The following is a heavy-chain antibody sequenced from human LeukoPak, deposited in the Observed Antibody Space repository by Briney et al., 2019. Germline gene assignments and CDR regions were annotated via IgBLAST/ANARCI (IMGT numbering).Heavy chain of an antibody. J-gene: IGHJ6*02. D-gene: IGHD1-26*01. CDR3: ARALYIGSFYGMDV. CDR2: IWSDGSNK. CDR1: GFTFSDYG. V-gene: IGHV3-33*01. Sequence: GRSLRLSCATSGFTFSDYGIHWVRQAPGKGLEWVAIIWSDGSNKYYADSVKGRFTISRDNSKNTLYLQMNSLRAEDTAVYYCARALYIGSFYGMDVWGQGTTVTVAS.